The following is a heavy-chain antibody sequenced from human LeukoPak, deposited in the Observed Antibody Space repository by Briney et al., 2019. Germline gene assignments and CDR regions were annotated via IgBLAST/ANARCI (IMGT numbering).Heavy chain of an antibody. Sequence: PSETLSLTCTVSGGSISSYCWSWIRQPPGKGLEWIGYIYYSGSTNYNPSLKSRVTISVDTSKNQFSLKLSSVTAADTAVYYCARFGSDFWSGYYGSYYFDYWGQGTLVTVSS. CDR3: ARFGSDFWSGYYGSYYFDY. CDR1: GGSISSYC. J-gene: IGHJ4*02. V-gene: IGHV4-59*08. CDR2: IYYSGST. D-gene: IGHD3-3*01.